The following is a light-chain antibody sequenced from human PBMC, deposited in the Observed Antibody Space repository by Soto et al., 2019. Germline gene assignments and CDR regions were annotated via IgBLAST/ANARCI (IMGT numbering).Light chain of an antibody. CDR3: LQSQSAPRA. CDR2: AAS. Sequence: DIPMTQSPSSLSASVGDRVAITCRASQSINTFLNWYQQKPGKAPKLLIYAASNLHSGVPSRFSGSGSGTDFTLTISSLQPEDFATYYCLQSQSAPRAFGQGTKVEIK. J-gene: IGKJ1*01. CDR1: QSINTF. V-gene: IGKV1-39*01.